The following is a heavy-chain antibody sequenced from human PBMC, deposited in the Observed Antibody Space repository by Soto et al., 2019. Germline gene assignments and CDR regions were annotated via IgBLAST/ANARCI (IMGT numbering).Heavy chain of an antibody. Sequence: ASVELSCKASGYTFASSGSSWVRQAHGQGLEWMGWISAYNGNTNYAQKLQGRVTMTTDTSTSTAYMELRSLRSDDTAVYYCASGVQDYGDYGYHYYGMDVWGQGTTVTVSS. CDR2: ISAYNGNT. D-gene: IGHD4-17*01. CDR1: GYTFASSG. J-gene: IGHJ6*02. CDR3: ASGVQDYGDYGYHYYGMDV. V-gene: IGHV1-18*01.